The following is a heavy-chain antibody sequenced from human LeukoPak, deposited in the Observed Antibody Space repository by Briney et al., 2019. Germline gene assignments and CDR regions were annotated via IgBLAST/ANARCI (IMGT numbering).Heavy chain of an antibody. D-gene: IGHD3-10*01. CDR3: ARSYYYDTTFDY. CDR1: GGSITNFY. J-gene: IGHJ4*02. CDR2: IFHDGRT. Sequence: SETLSLTCTVSGGSITNFYWHWIRRSPGKGLEWIGYIFHDGRTFYLPSLKSRVTMSVATSKNQFSLRLTSVTAADTAIYYCARSYYYDTTFDYWGQGTLVTVSS. V-gene: IGHV4-59*01.